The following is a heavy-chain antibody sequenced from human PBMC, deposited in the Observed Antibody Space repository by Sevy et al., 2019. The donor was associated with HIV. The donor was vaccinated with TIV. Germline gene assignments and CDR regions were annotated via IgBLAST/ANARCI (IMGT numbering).Heavy chain of an antibody. D-gene: IGHD4-4*01. Sequence: GGSLRLSCAASGFTFSSYAMSWVRQAPGKGLEWVSAISGSGGSTYYADSVKGRFTISRDNSKNTLYLKMNSLRAEDTDVDTNANLQPETWRPPFDYWGQGTLVTVSS. V-gene: IGHV3-23*01. CDR1: GFTFSSYA. CDR3: ANLQPETWRPPFDY. CDR2: ISGSGGST. J-gene: IGHJ4*02.